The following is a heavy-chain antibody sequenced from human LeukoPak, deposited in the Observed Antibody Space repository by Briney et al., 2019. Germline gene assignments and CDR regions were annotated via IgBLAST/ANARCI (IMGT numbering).Heavy chain of an antibody. Sequence: GGSLRLSCAASGLTFSSYAMSWVRQAPGKGLEWVANIKLDGSEKNYVDSVKGRFTISRDNTKNSLYLQMNSLRVEDTAVFYCARDQYDTWSRRGNFDSWGQGTLVIVSS. V-gene: IGHV3-7*03. CDR3: ARDQYDTWSRRGNFDS. CDR1: GLTFSSYA. J-gene: IGHJ4*02. CDR2: IKLDGSEK. D-gene: IGHD3-3*01.